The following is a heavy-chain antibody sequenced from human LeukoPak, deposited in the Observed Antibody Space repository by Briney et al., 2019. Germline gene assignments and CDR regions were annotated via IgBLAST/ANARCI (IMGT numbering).Heavy chain of an antibody. J-gene: IGHJ4*02. CDR2: IYYSGST. Sequence: SQTLSLTCAVSGGSISSGGYSWSWIRQPPGKGLEWIGYIYYSGSTYYNPSLKSRVTISVDMSKNQFSLKLSSVTAADTAVYYCARGYSKSPEFDYWGQGTLVTVSS. V-gene: IGHV4-30-4*07. CDR3: ARGYSKSPEFDY. D-gene: IGHD4-11*01. CDR1: GGSISSGGYS.